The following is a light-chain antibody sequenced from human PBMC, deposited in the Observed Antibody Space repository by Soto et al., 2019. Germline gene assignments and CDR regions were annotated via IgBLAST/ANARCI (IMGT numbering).Light chain of an antibody. V-gene: IGKV3-11*01. J-gene: IGKJ5*01. CDR3: QQRSNWPIT. Sequence: EIVLTQSPATLSLSPGARATLSCRASQSVSSYLAWYQQKPGQAPRLLIYDASNRATGIPARFSGSGSGTDGTITISSLEPEDCEVYDGQQRSNWPITFGQGTRLENK. CDR2: DAS. CDR1: QSVSSY.